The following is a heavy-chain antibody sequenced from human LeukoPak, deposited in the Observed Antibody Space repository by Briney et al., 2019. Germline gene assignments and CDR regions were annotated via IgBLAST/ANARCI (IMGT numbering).Heavy chain of an antibody. V-gene: IGHV4-4*07. D-gene: IGHD2-2*02. CDR3: ARVIVVVPAAIGSPMYYFDY. Sequence: SETLSLTCTVSGGSINRYYWSWIRQPAGKGLEWIGRIYSTGSTYYNPSLKSRVTISVDTSKNQFSLKLSSVTAADTAVYYCARVIVVVPAAIGSPMYYFDYWGQGTLVTVSS. CDR1: GGSINRYY. J-gene: IGHJ4*02. CDR2: IYSTGST.